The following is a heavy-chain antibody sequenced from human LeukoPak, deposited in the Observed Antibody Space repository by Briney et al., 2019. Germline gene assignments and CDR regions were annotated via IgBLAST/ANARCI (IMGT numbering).Heavy chain of an antibody. CDR3: ARASTIGAAGLFDY. CDR2: IYSGGTT. D-gene: IGHD6-13*01. J-gene: IGHJ4*02. CDR1: GFTVSSIY. Sequence: GGSLRLSCAASGFTVSSIYMSWVRQAPGKGLEWVSVIYSGGTTYYADSVKGRFTISRDNSKNTLYLQMNSLRVEDTAVYYCARASTIGAAGLFDYWGQGTLVTVSS. V-gene: IGHV3-53*01.